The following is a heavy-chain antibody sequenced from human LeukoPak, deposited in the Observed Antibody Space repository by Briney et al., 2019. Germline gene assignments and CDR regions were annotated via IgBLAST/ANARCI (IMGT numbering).Heavy chain of an antibody. V-gene: IGHV3-21*05. CDR2: TTSSSAFR. J-gene: IGHJ4*02. D-gene: IGHD3-3*01. CDR1: GFTFNTYS. Sequence: GGSLRLSCAASGFTFNTYSIHWVRQAPGKGLEWISYTTSSSAFRYYADSVKGRFTISRDNAKNSLYLQMNSLRAEDTAVYYCVRDFRFLEDYWGQGTLVTVSS. CDR3: VRDFRFLEDY.